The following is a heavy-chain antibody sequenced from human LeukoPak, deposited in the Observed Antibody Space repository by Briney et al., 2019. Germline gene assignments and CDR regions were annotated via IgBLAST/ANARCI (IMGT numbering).Heavy chain of an antibody. V-gene: IGHV1-24*01. Sequence: ASVKVSCKVSGYTLTALSMHWVREAPGKGLEWRGGFDPEDGETIYAQKFLGRVTMTEDTSTDTAYMELSSLRSEDTAVYYCATKAVGATTHNAFDIWGQGTMVTVSS. CDR2: FDPEDGET. D-gene: IGHD1-26*01. CDR1: GYTLTALS. CDR3: ATKAVGATTHNAFDI. J-gene: IGHJ3*02.